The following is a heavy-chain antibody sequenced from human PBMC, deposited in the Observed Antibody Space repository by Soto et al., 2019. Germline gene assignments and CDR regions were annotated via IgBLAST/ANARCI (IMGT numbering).Heavy chain of an antibody. Sequence: EVQLVESGGGLVQPGGSLRLSCAASGFTFSDHYMDWVRQAPGKGLEWVGRTRNKANSYTTEYAASVRGRFTISRDDSKNSLYLQMNSLKTEDTAVYYSARVSCSSTSCYVGDYWGQGTLVTVSS. D-gene: IGHD2-2*01. CDR1: GFTFSDHY. CDR2: TRNKANSYTT. CDR3: ARVSCSSTSCYVGDY. J-gene: IGHJ4*02. V-gene: IGHV3-72*01.